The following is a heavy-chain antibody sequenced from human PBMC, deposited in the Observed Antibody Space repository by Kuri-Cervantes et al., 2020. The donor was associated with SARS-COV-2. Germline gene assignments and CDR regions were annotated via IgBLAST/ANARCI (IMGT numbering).Heavy chain of an antibody. CDR2: IYYSGST. CDR1: GGSISSSSYY. D-gene: IGHD3-3*01. Sequence: SETLSLTCTVSGGSISSSSYYGGWIRQPPGKGLEWIGSIYYSGSTYYNPSLKSRVTISVDTSKNQFSLKLSSVTAADTAVYYCARSDFWSGYYTLVFDYWGQGTLVTVSS. V-gene: IGHV4-39*07. J-gene: IGHJ4*02. CDR3: ARSDFWSGYYTLVFDY.